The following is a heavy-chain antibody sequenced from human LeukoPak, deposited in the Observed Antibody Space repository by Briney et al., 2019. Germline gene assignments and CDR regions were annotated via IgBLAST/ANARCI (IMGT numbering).Heavy chain of an antibody. Sequence: GGSLRLSCAASGLTFSSYSMNWVRQAPGKGLEWVANIKQDGSEKYYVDSVKGRFTISRDNAKNSLYLQMNSLRAEDTAVYYCARVWFDPWGQGTLVTVCS. CDR3: ARVWFDP. J-gene: IGHJ5*02. CDR1: GLTFSSYS. V-gene: IGHV3-7*01. CDR2: IKQDGSEK.